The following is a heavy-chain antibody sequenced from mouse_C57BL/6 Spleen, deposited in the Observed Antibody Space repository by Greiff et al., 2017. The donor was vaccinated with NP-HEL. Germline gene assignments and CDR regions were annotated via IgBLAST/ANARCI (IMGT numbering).Heavy chain of an antibody. CDR2: IYPGDGDT. CDR3: ARGGLRYLISYYLDY. D-gene: IGHD1-1*01. J-gene: IGHJ2*01. V-gene: IGHV1-82*01. Sequence: VQLQQSGPELVKPGASVKISCKASGYAFSSSWMNWVKQRPGKGLEWIGRIYPGDGDTNYNGKFKGKATLTADKSSSTAYMQLSRLTSEDSAVYFWARGGLRYLISYYLDYWGQGTTLTVSS. CDR1: GYAFSSSW.